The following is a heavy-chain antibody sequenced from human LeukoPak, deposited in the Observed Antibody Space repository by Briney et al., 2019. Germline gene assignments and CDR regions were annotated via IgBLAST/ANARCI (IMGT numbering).Heavy chain of an antibody. CDR2: ISGSGDNT. Sequence: GGSLRLSCAASGFPFSSNAMGWVRHAPGEGREWVSGISGSGDNTLYADSVKGRFTISRDNSKNTLYLEMNSLRAEDTAIYYCAKMKGHPLPKYYMDVWGQGTTVTVSS. J-gene: IGHJ6*01. V-gene: IGHV3-23*01. D-gene: IGHD1-26*01. CDR1: GFPFSSNA. CDR3: AKMKGHPLPKYYMDV.